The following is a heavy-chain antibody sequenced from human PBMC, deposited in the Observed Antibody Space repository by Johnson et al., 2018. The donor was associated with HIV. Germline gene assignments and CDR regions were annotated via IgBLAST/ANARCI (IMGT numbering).Heavy chain of an antibody. Sequence: QVQLVESGGGVVQPGRSLRLSCAASGFTFSSYAMHWVRQAPGKGLEWVAVISYDGSNKYYADSVQGRFTISRDNSKNTLYLQMNSLRAEDTAVYYCARDEPIVVVVAAIGDAFDIWGQGTMVTVSS. D-gene: IGHD2-15*01. CDR1: GFTFSSYA. CDR3: ARDEPIVVVVAAIGDAFDI. CDR2: ISYDGSNK. J-gene: IGHJ3*02. V-gene: IGHV3-30-3*01.